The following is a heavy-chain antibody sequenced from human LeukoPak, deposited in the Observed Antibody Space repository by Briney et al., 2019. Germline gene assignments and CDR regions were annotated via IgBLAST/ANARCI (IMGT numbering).Heavy chain of an antibody. CDR3: ARDPRDSTPFDY. CDR2: IIPIFGTA. J-gene: IGHJ4*02. D-gene: IGHD2-15*01. V-gene: IGHV1-69*13. CDR1: GGTFSSYA. Sequence: SVKVSCKASGGTFSSYAISWVRQAPGQGLEWMGGIIPIFGTANYAQKFQGRVTITADESTSTAYMELSSLRSEDTAVYYCARDPRDSTPFDYWGQGTLVTVSS.